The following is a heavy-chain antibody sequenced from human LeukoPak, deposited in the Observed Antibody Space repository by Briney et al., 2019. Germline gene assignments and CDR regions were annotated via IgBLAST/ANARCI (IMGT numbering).Heavy chain of an antibody. Sequence: ASVKVSCKASGGTFSSYAISWARQAPGQGLEWMGRIIPIFGTANYAQKFQGRVTITTDESTSTAYMELSSLRSEDTAVYYCARGRYSSSDLPFDYWGQGTLVTVSS. CDR1: GGTFSSYA. CDR3: ARGRYSSSDLPFDY. V-gene: IGHV1-69*05. CDR2: IIPIFGTA. D-gene: IGHD6-6*01. J-gene: IGHJ4*02.